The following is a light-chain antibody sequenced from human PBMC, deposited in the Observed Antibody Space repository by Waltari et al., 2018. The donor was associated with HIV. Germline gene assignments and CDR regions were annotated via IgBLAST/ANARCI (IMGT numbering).Light chain of an antibody. CDR2: EVN. J-gene: IGLJ2*01. CDR3: SSYAGINPVI. V-gene: IGLV2-8*01. Sequence: QSALTQPPSASGSLGQSVTISCTGSSSDVGRCDYLSWYQQHPGKAPKLLIFEVNKRPSGVPDRFSGSKSGNTASLTVSGLQAEDEAEYSCSSYAGINPVIFGGGTTLTVL. CDR1: SSDVGRCDY.